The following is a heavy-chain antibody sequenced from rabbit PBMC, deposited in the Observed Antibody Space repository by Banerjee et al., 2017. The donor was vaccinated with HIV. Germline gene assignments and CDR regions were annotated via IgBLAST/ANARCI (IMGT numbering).Heavy chain of an antibody. CDR3: ARGPYGSRSDA. D-gene: IGHD1-1*01. Sequence: QEQLVESRGGLVKPEGSLTLTCTASGIDFSSYYYMCWVRQAPVKWPAWIACIYTGRGGVPSYASWVKGRFSISKTSSAAVPLQMASLSAADTATYFCARGPYGSRSDACGPDTLVTV. CDR1: GIDFSSYYY. CDR2: IYTGRGGVP. J-gene: IGHJ4*01. V-gene: IGHV1S45*01.